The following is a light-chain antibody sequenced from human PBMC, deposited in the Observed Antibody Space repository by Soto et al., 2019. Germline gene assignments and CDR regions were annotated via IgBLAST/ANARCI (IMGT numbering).Light chain of an antibody. J-gene: IGLJ2*01. V-gene: IGLV2-23*01. CDR2: EGS. CDR3: CSYAGSSTVV. CDR1: SSDVGAYNY. Sequence: QSALTQPASVSGSPGQSITISCTGTSSDVGAYNYVSWYQHHPGKAPKLIIYEGSKRPSGVSNRFSGSKSGNTASLAISGLQAEDEADYYCCSYAGSSTVVFGGGTKLTVL.